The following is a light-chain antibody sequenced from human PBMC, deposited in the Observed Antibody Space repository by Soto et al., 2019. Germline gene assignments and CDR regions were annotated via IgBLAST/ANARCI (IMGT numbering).Light chain of an antibody. CDR1: SSNIGSNT. Sequence: QSVLTQPPSASGTPGQRVTISCSGSSSNIGSNTVNWYQQLPGTAPKLLIYSNNQRPSGVPDRFADSKSGTSASLAISGLQSEDEADYYCAAWDDSLNGSVVFGGGTQLTVL. V-gene: IGLV1-44*01. J-gene: IGLJ2*01. CDR2: SNN. CDR3: AAWDDSLNGSVV.